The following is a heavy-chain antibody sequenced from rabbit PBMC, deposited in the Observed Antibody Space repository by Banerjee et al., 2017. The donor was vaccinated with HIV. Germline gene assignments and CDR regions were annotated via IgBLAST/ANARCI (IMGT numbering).Heavy chain of an antibody. CDR3: AREFYSGGVYYVDAYFNL. CDR1: GFDLSSYYY. CDR2: IYAGSSGST. Sequence: QEQLVESGGGLVQPEGSLTLTCKASGFDLSSYYYMCWVRQAPGKGLEWIGCIYAGSSGSTYYASWAKGRFTISKTSSTTVTLQMTSLTAADTATYFCAREFYSGGVYYVDAYFNLWGPGTLVTVS. J-gene: IGHJ4*01. V-gene: IGHV1S45*01. D-gene: IGHD1-1*01.